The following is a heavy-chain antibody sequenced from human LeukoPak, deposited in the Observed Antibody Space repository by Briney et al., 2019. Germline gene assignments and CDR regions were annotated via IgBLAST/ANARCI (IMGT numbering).Heavy chain of an antibody. CDR2: IYSSGST. V-gene: IGHV4-31*03. D-gene: IGHD6-13*01. CDR1: GGSISSGGYY. Sequence: SETLSLTCTVSGGSISSGGYYWSWIRQHPGKGLEWIGYIYSSGSTYYNPSLKSRVTISVDTSKNQFSMKLSSVTAADTAVYYCARDRAAAGTESAFDIWGQGTMVTVSS. CDR3: ARDRAAAGTESAFDI. J-gene: IGHJ3*02.